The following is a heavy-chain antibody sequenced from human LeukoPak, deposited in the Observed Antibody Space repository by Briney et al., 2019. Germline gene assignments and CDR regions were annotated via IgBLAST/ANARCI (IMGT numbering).Heavy chain of an antibody. CDR2: INPNGGGT. J-gene: IGHJ6*03. CDR3: ARVGRDLRYFDWLNYYYYMDV. D-gene: IGHD3-9*01. CDR1: GYTFTGYY. Sequence: ASVKVSCKASGYTFTGYYMHWVRQAPGQGLEWMGWINPNGGGTNYAQKFQGRVTMTRDTSISTAYMELSRLRSDDTAVYYCARVGRDLRYFDWLNYYYYMDVWGKGTTVTISS. V-gene: IGHV1-2*02.